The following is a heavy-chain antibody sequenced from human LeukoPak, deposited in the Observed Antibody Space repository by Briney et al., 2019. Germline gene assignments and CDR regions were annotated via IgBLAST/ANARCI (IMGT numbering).Heavy chain of an antibody. CDR3: ARDPDGAARPGEVNFDY. J-gene: IGHJ4*02. CDR2: IYYSGST. D-gene: IGHD6-6*01. V-gene: IGHV4-61*01. CDR1: GGSISSSSYY. Sequence: SETLSLTCTVSGGSISSSSYYWSWIRQPPGKGLEWIGYIYYSGSTNYNPSLKSRVTISVDTSKNQFSLKLSSVTAADTAVYYCARDPDGAARPGEVNFDYWGQGTLVTVSS.